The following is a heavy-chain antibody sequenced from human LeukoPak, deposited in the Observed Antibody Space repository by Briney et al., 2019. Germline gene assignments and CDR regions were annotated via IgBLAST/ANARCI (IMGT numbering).Heavy chain of an antibody. J-gene: IGHJ5*02. CDR1: GYSFTSYW. Sequence: GESLKISCKGSGYSFTSYWIGWVRQMPGKGLEWMGIIYPGDSDTRYSPSFQGQVTISADKSISTAYLQWSSLKASDTAMYHCARRKLSYDILTGYYNNWFDPWGQGTLVTVSS. CDR3: ARRKLSYDILTGYYNNWFDP. V-gene: IGHV5-51*01. D-gene: IGHD3-9*01. CDR2: IYPGDSDT.